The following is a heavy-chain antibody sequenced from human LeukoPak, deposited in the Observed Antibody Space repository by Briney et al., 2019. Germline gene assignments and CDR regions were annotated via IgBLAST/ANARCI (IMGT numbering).Heavy chain of an antibody. Sequence: GGSLRLSCAASGFTFSDYYMSWIRQAPGKGLEWVSYISSSSSYTNYADSVKGRFTISRDNAKNSLYLQVNSLRAEDTAVYYCARGSPLAVAENWFDPWGQGTLVTVSS. CDR2: ISSSSSYT. V-gene: IGHV3-11*06. J-gene: IGHJ5*02. D-gene: IGHD6-19*01. CDR1: GFTFSDYY. CDR3: ARGSPLAVAENWFDP.